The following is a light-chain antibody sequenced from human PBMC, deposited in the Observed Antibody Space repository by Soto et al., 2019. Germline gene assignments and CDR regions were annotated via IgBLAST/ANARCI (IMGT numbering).Light chain of an antibody. CDR3: QHYGSSAWT. CDR1: QTVGSTY. CDR2: DAS. Sequence: EIVLTQSPATLSLSPGERATLSCGASQTVGSTYLAWYQQKPGLAPRLLIYDASIRATGIPDRFSGSGSGTDFTLTISRLEPEDFAVCCYQHYGSSAWTFGQGTKVEIK. V-gene: IGKV3D-20*01. J-gene: IGKJ1*01.